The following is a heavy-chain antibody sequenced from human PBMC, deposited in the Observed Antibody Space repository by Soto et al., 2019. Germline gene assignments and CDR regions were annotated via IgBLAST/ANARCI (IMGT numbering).Heavy chain of an antibody. J-gene: IGHJ5*02. V-gene: IGHV1-18*01. CDR1: GYSFSMYV. Sequence: AALKGSCKSCGYSFSMYVVTWVRLTPGQPLEWLGWISLYSDGTSYAQKFRGRVSMTTDTSTTTAYMELRSLRSDDTAVHYCARVVPGAEAWFGPWGQGTLVTVSS. CDR3: ARVVPGAEAWFGP. CDR2: ISLYSDGT.